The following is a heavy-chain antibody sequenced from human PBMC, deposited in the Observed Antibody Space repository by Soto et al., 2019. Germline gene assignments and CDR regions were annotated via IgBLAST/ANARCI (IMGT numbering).Heavy chain of an antibody. CDR3: TKEHGSESDYYKYYGMDV. CDR1: GFTFSSYA. CDR2: ISYDGNIK. V-gene: IGHV3-30*18. D-gene: IGHD3-10*01. Sequence: QVQLVESGGGVVQPGGSLRLSCTASGFTFSSYALHWVRQAPGKGLEWVAVISYDGNIKYYAASVKGRFTISRDHSKNTLYLQMNSLRAEDTALYYCTKEHGSESDYYKYYGMDVWGQGTTVTVYS. J-gene: IGHJ6*02.